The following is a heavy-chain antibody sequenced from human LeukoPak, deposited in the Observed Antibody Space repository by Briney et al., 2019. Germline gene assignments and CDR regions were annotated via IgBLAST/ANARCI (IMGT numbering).Heavy chain of an antibody. CDR3: ARGGDTMIGRLDWIDP. CDR2: IYYSGST. Sequence: SETLSLTCTVSGGSISSYYWSWIRQPPGKGLEWIGYIYYSGSTNYNPSLKSRVTISVDTSKNQFSLKLSSVTSADTAVYYCARGGDTMIGRLDWIDPWGQGTLVTVSS. CDR1: GGSISSYY. J-gene: IGHJ5*02. V-gene: IGHV4-59*01. D-gene: IGHD3-22*01.